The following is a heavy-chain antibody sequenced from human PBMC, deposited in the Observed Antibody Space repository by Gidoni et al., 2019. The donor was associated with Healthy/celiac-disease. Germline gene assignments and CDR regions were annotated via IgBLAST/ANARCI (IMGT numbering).Heavy chain of an antibody. CDR3: AKEIAVAYWYFDL. CDR1: GFTFISYA. D-gene: IGHD6-19*01. CDR2: ISGSGGST. J-gene: IGHJ2*01. V-gene: IGHV3-23*01. Sequence: EVQLLESGGGLVQPGGSLSLSCPASGFTFISYAMSWVRQAPGKGLEWVSAISGSGGSTYYADSVKGRFTISRDNSKNTLYLQMNSLRAEDTAVYYCAKEIAVAYWYFDLWGRGTLVTVSS.